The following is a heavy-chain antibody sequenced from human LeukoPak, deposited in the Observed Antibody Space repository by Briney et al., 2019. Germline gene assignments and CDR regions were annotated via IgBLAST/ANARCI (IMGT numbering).Heavy chain of an antibody. V-gene: IGHV1-2*06. CDR2: INPNSGDT. Sequence: ASVKVSCKASGYTFTGSYIHWVRQAPGQGLEWRGRINPNSGDTNFAQTFQGRVTMTRDTSITTAYMELSSLTSDDTAVYYCARTSHYVDIAATIPYGIYYFDYWGQGTLVTVSS. CDR3: ARTSHYVDIAATIPYGIYYFDY. D-gene: IGHD5-12*01. J-gene: IGHJ4*02. CDR1: GYTFTGSY.